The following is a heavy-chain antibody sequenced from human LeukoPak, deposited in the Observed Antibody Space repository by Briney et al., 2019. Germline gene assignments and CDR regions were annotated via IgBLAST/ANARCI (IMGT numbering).Heavy chain of an antibody. V-gene: IGHV3-23*01. CDR1: GFTFSSSA. D-gene: IGHD2-21*02. J-gene: IGHJ4*02. CDR2: ISNNGGYT. Sequence: KPGGSLRLSCAASGFTFSSSAMSWVRQAPGKGLEWVSAISNNGGYTYYADSVQGRFTISRDNSKNTLYLQMNSLRAEDTAVYYCATIRNCGGDCYYFDYWGQGTLVTVSS. CDR3: ATIRNCGGDCYYFDY.